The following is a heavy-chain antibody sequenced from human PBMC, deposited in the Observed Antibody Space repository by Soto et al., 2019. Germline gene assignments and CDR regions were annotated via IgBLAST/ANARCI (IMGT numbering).Heavy chain of an antibody. V-gene: IGHV1-24*01. Sequence: ASVKVSCKASGYTFTSYYMHWVRQAPGKGLEWMGGFDPEDGETIYAQKFQGRVTMTEDTSTDTAYMELSSLRSEDTAVYYCATDVLYYYDSSGPRVGYWGQGTLVTVSS. CDR3: ATDVLYYYDSSGPRVGY. CDR1: GYTFTSYY. D-gene: IGHD3-22*01. J-gene: IGHJ4*02. CDR2: FDPEDGET.